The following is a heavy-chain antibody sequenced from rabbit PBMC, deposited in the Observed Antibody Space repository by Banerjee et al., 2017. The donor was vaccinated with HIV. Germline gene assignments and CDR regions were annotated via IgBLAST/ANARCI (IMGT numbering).Heavy chain of an antibody. CDR2: IYTGSSGST. Sequence: LTCTASGFDFSSNAMCWVRQAPGKGPEWIACIYTGSSGSTDYANWAKGPFTISKTSSTTVTLQMTSLTAADTATYFCARDLAGVIGWNFNLWGPGTLVTVS. V-gene: IGHV1S40*01. D-gene: IGHD4-1*01. CDR3: ARDLAGVIGWNFNL. CDR1: GFDFSSNA. J-gene: IGHJ4*01.